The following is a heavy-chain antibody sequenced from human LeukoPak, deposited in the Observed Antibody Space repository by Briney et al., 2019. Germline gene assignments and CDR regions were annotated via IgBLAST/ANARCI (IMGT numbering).Heavy chain of an antibody. CDR1: GGTLSGYY. J-gene: IGHJ4*02. CDR3: AREGLRNVHNPLGY. Sequence: SETLSLTCAVYGGTLSGYYWSWISQRPGKGLEWIGEIKEREKTNYNPSLKSRVTISIDTSKNQFCLKLSSVTAADTAVYYCAREGLRNVHNPLGYWGQGTLVTVSP. V-gene: IGHV4-34*01. D-gene: IGHD5-24*01. CDR2: IKEREKT.